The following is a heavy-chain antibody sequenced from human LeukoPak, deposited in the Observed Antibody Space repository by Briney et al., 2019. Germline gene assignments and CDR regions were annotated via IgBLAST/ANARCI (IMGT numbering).Heavy chain of an antibody. CDR3: ARESEVRGYFDY. CDR1: GFTFSNYA. Sequence: GGSLRLSCSASGFTFSNYAMIWVRQAPGKGLEWVAAISGSVGRTDYADSVKGRFTISRDNSKNTLYLQMNSLRAEDTAVYYCARESEVRGYFDYWGQGTLVTVSS. CDR2: ISGSVGRT. V-gene: IGHV3-23*01. J-gene: IGHJ4*02. D-gene: IGHD3-10*01.